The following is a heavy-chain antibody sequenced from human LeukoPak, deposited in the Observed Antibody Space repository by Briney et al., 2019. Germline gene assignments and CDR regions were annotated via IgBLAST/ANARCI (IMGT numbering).Heavy chain of an antibody. V-gene: IGHV4-39*01. D-gene: IGHD3-9*01. CDR1: GGSVSSATYY. CDR3: ARLISLRYYDY. J-gene: IGHJ4*02. Sequence: SETLSLTCTVSGGSVSSATYYWAWIRQPPGKGLEWIGSIYYSGSTYYTPSLKSRVTISVDTSKNQFSLKLSSVSAADTAVYYCARLISLRYYDYWGQGTLVTVSS. CDR2: IYYSGST.